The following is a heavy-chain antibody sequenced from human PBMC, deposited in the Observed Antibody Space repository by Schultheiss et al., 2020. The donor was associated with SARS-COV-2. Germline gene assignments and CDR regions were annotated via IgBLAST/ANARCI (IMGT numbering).Heavy chain of an antibody. CDR1: GGSISSYY. J-gene: IGHJ5*02. Sequence: SETLSLTCTVSGGSISSYYWSWIRQPPGKGLEWIGYIYYSGSTNYNPSLKSRVTISVDTSKNQFSLKLSSVTAADTAVYYCARGQLLWFGEAGWFDPWGQGTLVTVSS. CDR3: ARGQLLWFGEAGWFDP. V-gene: IGHV4-59*08. D-gene: IGHD3-10*01. CDR2: IYYSGST.